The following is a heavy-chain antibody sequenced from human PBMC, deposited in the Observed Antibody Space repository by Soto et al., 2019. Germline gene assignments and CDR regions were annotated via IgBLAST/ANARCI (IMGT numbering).Heavy chain of an antibody. Sequence: ASVKVSCKASGYTFTNVGISWVRQAPGQGLEWMGWISAYNGNTNYAQNFQGRVTMTTDTSTSTAYMELRSLRSDDTAMYYCARPATAGLAVAFDIWGQGTMVTVSS. V-gene: IGHV1-18*01. CDR2: ISAYNGNT. D-gene: IGHD6-13*01. CDR1: GYTFTNVG. J-gene: IGHJ3*02. CDR3: ARPATAGLAVAFDI.